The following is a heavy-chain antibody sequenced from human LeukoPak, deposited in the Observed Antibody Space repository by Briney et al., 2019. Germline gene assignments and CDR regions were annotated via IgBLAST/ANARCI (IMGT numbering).Heavy chain of an antibody. V-gene: IGHV3-49*04. Sequence: PGRSLRLSCTASGFTFGDYAMSWVRQAPGKGLEWVGFIRSKAYGGTTEYAASVKGRFTISRDDSKSIAHLQMNSLKTEDTAVYYCTKVPFRYDYYYYGMDVWGQGTTVTVSS. J-gene: IGHJ6*02. CDR3: TKVPFRYDYYYYGMDV. CDR2: IRSKAYGGTT. CDR1: GFTFGDYA. D-gene: IGHD3-16*01.